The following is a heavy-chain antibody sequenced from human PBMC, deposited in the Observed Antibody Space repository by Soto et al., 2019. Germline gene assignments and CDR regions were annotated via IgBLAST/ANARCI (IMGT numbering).Heavy chain of an antibody. D-gene: IGHD6-19*01. Sequence: GGSLRLSCAASGFTFSSYDMHWVRQATGKGLEWVSAIGTAGDTYYPGSVKGRFTISRENAKNSLYLQMNSLRAGDTAVYYCARGLSVAGKEPAFQHWGQGTLVTVSS. CDR1: GFTFSSYD. CDR2: IGTAGDT. V-gene: IGHV3-13*01. J-gene: IGHJ1*01. CDR3: ARGLSVAGKEPAFQH.